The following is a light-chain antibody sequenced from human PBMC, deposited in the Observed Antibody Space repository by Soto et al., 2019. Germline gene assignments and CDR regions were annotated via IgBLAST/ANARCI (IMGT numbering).Light chain of an antibody. CDR2: AAS. Sequence: DIQMTQSPSSLSASVGDRVIITCRASQSISNYLNWYQQKPGKAPKLLIFAASSLQSGVPSRFSGSGSVKNFTLTISSLQHEDFAAYYCQQSYSAPITFGQGTRLEIK. V-gene: IGKV1-39*01. J-gene: IGKJ5*01. CDR3: QQSYSAPIT. CDR1: QSISNY.